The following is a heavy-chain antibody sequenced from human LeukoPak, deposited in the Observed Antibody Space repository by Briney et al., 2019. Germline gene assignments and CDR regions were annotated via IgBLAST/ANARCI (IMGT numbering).Heavy chain of an antibody. V-gene: IGHV3-21*01. J-gene: IGHJ4*02. CDR1: GFTFSTYS. CDR3: ARDRFGESLFDY. Sequence: RGSLRLSCAASGFTFSTYSMNWVRQAPGKGLEWVSSISSSSSYIYYADSVKGRFTISRDNAKNSLYLQMNSLRAEDTAVYYCARDRFGESLFDYWGQGTLVTVSS. D-gene: IGHD3-10*01. CDR2: ISSSSSYI.